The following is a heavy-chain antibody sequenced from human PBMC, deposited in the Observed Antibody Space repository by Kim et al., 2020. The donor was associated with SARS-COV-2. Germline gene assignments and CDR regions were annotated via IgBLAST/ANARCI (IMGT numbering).Heavy chain of an antibody. D-gene: IGHD1-26*01. CDR2: ISSSSSYI. V-gene: IGHV3-21*01. J-gene: IGHJ3*02. Sequence: GGSLRLSCAASGFTFSSYSMNWVRQAPGKGLEWVSSISSSSSYIYYADSVKGRFTISRDNAKNSLYLQMNSLRAEDTAVYYCARVLRTPRGGSYYNAFDIWGQGTMVTVSS. CDR1: GFTFSSYS. CDR3: ARVLRTPRGGSYYNAFDI.